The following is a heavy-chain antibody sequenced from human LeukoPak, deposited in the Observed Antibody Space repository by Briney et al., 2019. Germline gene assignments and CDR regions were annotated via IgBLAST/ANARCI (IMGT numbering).Heavy chain of an antibody. Sequence: PSETLSLTCTVSSGSISSSSYYWGWIRQPPGKGLEWIGSIYYSGSTYYNPSLKSRVTISVDTSKNQFSLKLSSVTAADTAVYYCARRFGGYYDYWGQGTLVTVSS. CDR3: ARRFGGYYDY. CDR2: IYYSGST. V-gene: IGHV4-39*01. D-gene: IGHD3-22*01. J-gene: IGHJ4*02. CDR1: SGSISSSSYY.